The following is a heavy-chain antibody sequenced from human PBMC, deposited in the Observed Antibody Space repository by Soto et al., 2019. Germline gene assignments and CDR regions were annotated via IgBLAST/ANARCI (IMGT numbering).Heavy chain of an antibody. V-gene: IGHV3-74*01. D-gene: IGHD2-15*01. J-gene: IGHJ4*01. CDR3: VRWPEY. CDR2: VNSDGSTI. CDR1: GFTFSRDW. Sequence: PGGSLRLCCAASGFTFSRDWLHWVRQAPGKGLVWVSRVNSDGSTINYADSVKGRFTISRDNAKNTLYLQMNSLRVDDTAKYYCVRWPEYWGQGTLVTVSS.